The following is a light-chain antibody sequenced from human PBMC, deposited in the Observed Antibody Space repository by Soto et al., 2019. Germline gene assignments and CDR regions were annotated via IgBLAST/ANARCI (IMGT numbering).Light chain of an antibody. V-gene: IGKV1-12*01. J-gene: IGKJ5*01. Sequence: DIQLTQSPSSVSASVGDRVTITCRASQGITSWLAWYQKKPGKAPRLLIYAASNLQSGVPSRFSGSGSGTDFTLTISSLQPEDSASYYCQQANTFPITFGQGTRLEIK. CDR1: QGITSW. CDR3: QQANTFPIT. CDR2: AAS.